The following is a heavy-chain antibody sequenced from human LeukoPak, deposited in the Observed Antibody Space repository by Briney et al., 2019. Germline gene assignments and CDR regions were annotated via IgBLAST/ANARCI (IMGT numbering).Heavy chain of an antibody. CDR3: ARENYFDY. CDR2: IKPDGSEK. CDR1: GFTFSRFW. J-gene: IGHJ4*02. Sequence: GGSLRLSCAASGFTFSRFWMGWVRQAPGKGLEWVANIKPDGSEKNYGDSVRGRFTISRDNARNSRSLQMNRLRAEDTAVYYCARENYFDYWGQGTLVTVSS. V-gene: IGHV3-7*04.